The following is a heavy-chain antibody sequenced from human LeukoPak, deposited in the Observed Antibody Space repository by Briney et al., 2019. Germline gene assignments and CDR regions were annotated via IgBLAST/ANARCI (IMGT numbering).Heavy chain of an antibody. CDR3: ARDSGAAMTYFDH. D-gene: IGHD5-18*01. J-gene: IGHJ4*02. V-gene: IGHV3-33*01. CDR1: GFSFSSYG. Sequence: GRSLRLSCAASGFSFSSYGMHWVRQAPGKGLEWVAVLWYDGSNEYYADSVKGRFTISRDNSKNRLYLQMNSLRAEDTAVYYCARDSGAAMTYFDHWGQGTLVTVSS. CDR2: LWYDGSNE.